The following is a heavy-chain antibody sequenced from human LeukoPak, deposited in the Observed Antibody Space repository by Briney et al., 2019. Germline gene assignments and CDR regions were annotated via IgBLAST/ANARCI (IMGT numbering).Heavy chain of an antibody. J-gene: IGHJ3*02. Sequence: SETLSLTCTVSGGSISSSSYYWGWIRQPPGKGLEWIGSIYYSGSTYYNPSLKSRVTISVDTSKNQFSLKLSSVTAADTAVYYCARDYSSGPSNAFDIWGQGTMVTVSS. CDR2: IYYSGST. D-gene: IGHD3-22*01. V-gene: IGHV4-39*07. CDR3: ARDYSSGPSNAFDI. CDR1: GGSISSSSYY.